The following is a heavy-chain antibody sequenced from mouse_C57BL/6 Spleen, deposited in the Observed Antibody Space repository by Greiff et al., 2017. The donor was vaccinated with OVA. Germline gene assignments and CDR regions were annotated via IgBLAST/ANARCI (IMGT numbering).Heavy chain of an antibody. Sequence: EVMLVESGGGLVKPGGSLKLSCAASGFTFSDYGMHWVRQAPEKGLEWVAYISSGSSTIYYADTVKGRFTISRDNAKNTLFLQMTSLRSEDTAMCYCAKYGNEAYWGQGTLVTVSA. D-gene: IGHD2-1*01. CDR3: AKYGNEAY. CDR1: GFTFSDYG. CDR2: ISSGSSTI. J-gene: IGHJ3*01. V-gene: IGHV5-17*01.